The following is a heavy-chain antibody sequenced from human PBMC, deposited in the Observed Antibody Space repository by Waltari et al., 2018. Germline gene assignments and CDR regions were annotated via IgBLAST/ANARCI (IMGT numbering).Heavy chain of an antibody. CDR3: ARDRNNYYDTSGSDY. V-gene: IGHV4-39*07. Sequence: QLQLQESGPGLVKPSETVSLTCTVSGGSISSSNYYWGWIRQPPGKGLEGIGAIYYSGSTTYNPSLKCRVTISVDTSKNQFSLKLSSVTAADTAVYYCARDRNNYYDTSGSDYWGQGTLVTVSS. CDR2: IYYSGST. CDR1: GGSISSSNYY. J-gene: IGHJ4*02. D-gene: IGHD3-22*01.